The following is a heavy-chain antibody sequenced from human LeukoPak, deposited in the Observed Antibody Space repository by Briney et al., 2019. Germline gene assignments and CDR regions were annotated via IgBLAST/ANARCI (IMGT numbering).Heavy chain of an antibody. V-gene: IGHV4-39*01. CDR2: IYYSGST. D-gene: IGHD1-26*01. Sequence: PSETLFLTCTVSGGSISSSSYYWGWIRQPPGKGLEWIGSIYYSGSTYYNPSLKSRVTISVDTSKNQFSLKLSSVTAADTAVYYCARQNSGSRHYYYYYMDVWGKGTTVTISS. CDR3: ARQNSGSRHYYYYYMDV. CDR1: GGSISSSSYY. J-gene: IGHJ6*03.